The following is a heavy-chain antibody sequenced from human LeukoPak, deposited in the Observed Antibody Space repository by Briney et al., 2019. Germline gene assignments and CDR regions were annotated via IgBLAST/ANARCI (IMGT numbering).Heavy chain of an antibody. CDR3: ARGDIVVVPAAMGAFCWFDP. Sequence: SETLSLTCAVDGGSFSGYYWSWIRQPPGKGLEWIGEINHSGSTNYNPSLKSRVTISVDTSKNQFSLKLSSVTAADTAVYYCARGDIVVVPAAMGAFCWFDPWGQGTLVTVSS. CDR1: GGSFSGYY. V-gene: IGHV4-34*01. D-gene: IGHD2-2*01. CDR2: INHSGST. J-gene: IGHJ5*02.